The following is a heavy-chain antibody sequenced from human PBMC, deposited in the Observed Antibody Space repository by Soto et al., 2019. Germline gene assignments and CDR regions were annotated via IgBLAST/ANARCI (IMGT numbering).Heavy chain of an antibody. CDR1: GYTFASYG. CDR3: ARHRGGNYSSGWYEFDY. J-gene: IGHJ4*02. CDR2: ISAYNGNT. D-gene: IGHD6-19*01. Sequence: ASVKVSCKASGYTFASYGISWGRQAPGQGLEWMGWISAYNGNTNYAQKLQGRVTMTTDTSTSTAYMELRSLRSDDTAVYYCARHRGGNYSSGWYEFDYWGQGTLVTVSS. V-gene: IGHV1-18*01.